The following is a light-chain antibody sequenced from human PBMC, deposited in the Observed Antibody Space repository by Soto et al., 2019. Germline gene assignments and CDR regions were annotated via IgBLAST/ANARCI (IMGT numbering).Light chain of an antibody. CDR3: QSYDSSLSGSV. J-gene: IGLJ3*02. V-gene: IGLV1-40*01. CDR2: GNS. CDR1: SSNIGAGYN. Sequence: TGXSSNIGAGYNVHWYQQLPGTAPKLLIXGNSNRPSGVPDRFSGSKSGTSASLAITGLQAEDEADYYCQSYDSSLSGSVFGGGTKVTVL.